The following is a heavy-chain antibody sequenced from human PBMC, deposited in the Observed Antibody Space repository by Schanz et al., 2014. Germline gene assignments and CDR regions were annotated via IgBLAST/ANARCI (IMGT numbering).Heavy chain of an antibody. J-gene: IGHJ3*02. V-gene: IGHV4-34*01. CDR3: ARDRGHGDLPGDI. D-gene: IGHD4-17*01. Sequence: QVQLQQWGAGLLKPSETLSLTCGVFGGSFSGYYWSWIRQPPGKGLEWIGEIYHTGSTNYNPSLKSRVTISVDTSKNQFSQKVRSVTAADTAVYYCARDRGHGDLPGDIWGQGTMVTVSS. CDR1: GGSFSGYY. CDR2: IYHTGST.